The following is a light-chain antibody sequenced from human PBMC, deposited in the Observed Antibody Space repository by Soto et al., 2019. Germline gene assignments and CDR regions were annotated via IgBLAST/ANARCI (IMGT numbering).Light chain of an antibody. J-gene: IGKJ1*01. CDR1: QSISSW. CDR2: KAS. CDR3: QQYNRYST. V-gene: IGKV1-5*03. Sequence: DVQLTQSPSFLSASVGDRVXITCRASQSISSWLAWYQQRPGKAPKLLIHKASNLESGVPSRFSGSGSGTEFTLTISSLQPDDSATYYCQQYNRYSTFGQGTKVDIK.